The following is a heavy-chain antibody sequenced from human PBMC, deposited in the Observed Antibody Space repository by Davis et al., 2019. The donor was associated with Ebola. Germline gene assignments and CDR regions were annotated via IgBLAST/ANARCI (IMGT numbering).Heavy chain of an antibody. Sequence: ASVKVSCKASGYTFTGYYMHWVRQAPGQGLEWMGWINPNSGGTNYAQKFQGRLTINADEPTTTAYMELSSLGSDDTAVYYCGFPGGGLGYDFGYFYAVGVWGQGTTVTVSS. CDR3: GFPGGGLGYDFGYFYAVGV. J-gene: IGHJ6*02. CDR2: INPNSGGT. D-gene: IGHD5-12*01. CDR1: GYTFTGYY. V-gene: IGHV1-2*02.